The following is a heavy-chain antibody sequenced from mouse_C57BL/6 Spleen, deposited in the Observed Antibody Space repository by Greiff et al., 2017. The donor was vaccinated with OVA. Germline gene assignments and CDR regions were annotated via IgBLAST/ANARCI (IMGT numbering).Heavy chain of an antibody. D-gene: IGHD2-14*01. CDR1: GYTFTSYW. CDR3: ARIGTPYWYFDV. V-gene: IGHV1-64*01. Sequence: QVQLKQPGAELVKPGASVKLSCKASGYTFTSYWMHWVKQRPGQGLEWIGMIHPNSGSTNYNEKFKSKATLTVDKSSSTAYMQLSSLTSEDSAVYYCARIGTPYWYFDVWGTGTTVTVSS. J-gene: IGHJ1*03. CDR2: IHPNSGST.